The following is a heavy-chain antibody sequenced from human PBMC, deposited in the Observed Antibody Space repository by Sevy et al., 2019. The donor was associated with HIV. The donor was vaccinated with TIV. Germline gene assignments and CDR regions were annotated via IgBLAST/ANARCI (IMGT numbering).Heavy chain of an antibody. J-gene: IGHJ4*02. CDR1: GDSISSYY. D-gene: IGHD6-6*01. CDR3: ARASGQSTSSRYFDF. V-gene: IGHV4-59*01. Sequence: SETLSLTCTVCGDSISSYYWSWMRQPPGKGLEWIGYIHYSGSTNYNPPLKSRVTISVDTSKSQFSLNLNSVTAADTAVYFCARASGQSTSSRYFDFWGQGTLVTVSS. CDR2: IHYSGST.